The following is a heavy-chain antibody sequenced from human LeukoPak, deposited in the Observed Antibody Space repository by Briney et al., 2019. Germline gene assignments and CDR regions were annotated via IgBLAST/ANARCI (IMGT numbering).Heavy chain of an antibody. V-gene: IGHV1-69*05. CDR3: ARRAGDGYRSPFDY. D-gene: IGHD5-24*01. CDR1: GFTVTGYY. J-gene: IGHJ4*02. Sequence: SVKVSCKASGFTVTGYYMHWVRQAPGQGLEWMGGIIPIFGTANYAQKFQGRVTITTDESTSTAYMELSSLRSEDTAVYYCARRAGDGYRSPFDYWGQGTLVTVSS. CDR2: IIPIFGTA.